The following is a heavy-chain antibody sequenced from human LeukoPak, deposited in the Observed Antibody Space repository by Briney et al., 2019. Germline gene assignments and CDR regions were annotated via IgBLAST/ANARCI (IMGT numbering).Heavy chain of an antibody. CDR3: ATRAKWELFAPDAFDI. V-gene: IGHV4-38-2*02. CDR2: IYYSGST. D-gene: IGHD1-26*01. CDR1: GYSISSGYY. J-gene: IGHJ3*02. Sequence: KPSETLSLTCTVSGYSISSGYYWGWIRQPPGKGLEWIGSIYYSGSTYYNPSLKSRVTISVDTSKNQFSLKLSSVTAADTAVYYCATRAKWELFAPDAFDIWGQGTMVTVSS.